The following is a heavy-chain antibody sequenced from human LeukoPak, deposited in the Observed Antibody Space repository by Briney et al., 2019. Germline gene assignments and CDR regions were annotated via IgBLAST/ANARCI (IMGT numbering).Heavy chain of an antibody. CDR3: AKGLEYSSSSDFDY. J-gene: IGHJ4*02. Sequence: PGESLRLFCAASGFSFSSYAMRWGLQPPGKGGVGGIAIIDRGGSTYYAHSLKGRFTISIDNSKNTLYLQMNSLRAEDTAVYYCAKGLEYSSSSDFDYWGQGTLVTVSS. CDR2: IIDRGGST. CDR1: GFSFSSYA. V-gene: IGHV3-23*01. D-gene: IGHD6-6*01.